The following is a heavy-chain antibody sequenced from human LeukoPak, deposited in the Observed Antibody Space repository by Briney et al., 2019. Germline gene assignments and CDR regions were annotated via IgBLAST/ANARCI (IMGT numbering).Heavy chain of an antibody. CDR3: ARINYGDYAEGAFDI. V-gene: IGHV4-59*08. CDR2: IYSTGST. CDR1: GGSISSYY. Sequence: SETLSLTCTVSGGSISSYYWSWIRQPPGKGLEWIAYIYSTGSTYYNPSLESRVTISVDTSKNQFSLKLSSVTAADTAVYYCARINYGDYAEGAFDIWGQGILVTVSS. J-gene: IGHJ3*02. D-gene: IGHD4-17*01.